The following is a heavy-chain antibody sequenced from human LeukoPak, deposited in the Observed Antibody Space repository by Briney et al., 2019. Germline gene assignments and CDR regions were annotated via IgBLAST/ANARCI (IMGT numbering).Heavy chain of an antibody. V-gene: IGHV1-18*04. CDR2: ISAYNGNT. Sequence: GESLKISCKGSGYSFTSYWIGWVRQAPGQGLEWMGWISAYNGNTNYAQKLQGRVTMTTDTSTSTAYLELRSLRSDDTAVYYCARGVSSGWWEPFDYWGQGTLVTVSS. J-gene: IGHJ4*02. D-gene: IGHD6-19*01. CDR3: ARGVSSGWWEPFDY. CDR1: GYSFTSYW.